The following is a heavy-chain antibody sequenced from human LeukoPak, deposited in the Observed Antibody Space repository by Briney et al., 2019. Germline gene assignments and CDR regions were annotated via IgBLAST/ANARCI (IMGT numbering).Heavy chain of an antibody. Sequence: GGSLRLSCAASGFTFATYGMSWVRQAPGKGVEGVSVAGDSAATTHYADSVKGRFFISRDNSKNTVHLQMNNLRAEDTAVYYCAKDSFTVVRGVGSDDGFAVWGQGTMVIVSS. CDR3: AKDSFTVVRGVGSDDGFAV. CDR1: GFTFATYG. V-gene: IGHV3-23*01. J-gene: IGHJ3*01. D-gene: IGHD3-10*01. CDR2: AGDSAATT.